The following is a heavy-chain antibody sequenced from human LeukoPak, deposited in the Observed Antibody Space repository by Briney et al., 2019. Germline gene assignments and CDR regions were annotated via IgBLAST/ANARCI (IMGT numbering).Heavy chain of an antibody. CDR2: MYYTGNT. Sequence: SETLSLTCTISGGSISSSNSYWGWIRQPPGKGLEWIGSMYYTGNTYYNASLKSRVTISIDTSKNQISLRLTSVTATDTAMYYCARQTGSGLFTLPGGQGTLVTVSS. D-gene: IGHD3/OR15-3a*01. V-gene: IGHV4-39*01. J-gene: IGHJ4*02. CDR1: GGSISSSNSY. CDR3: ARQTGSGLFTLP.